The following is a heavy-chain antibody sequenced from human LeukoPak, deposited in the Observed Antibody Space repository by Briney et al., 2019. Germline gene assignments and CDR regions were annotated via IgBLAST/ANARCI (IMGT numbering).Heavy chain of an antibody. Sequence: PSETLSLTCTVSGVSISSYFWSWVRQPAGKGLEWIGCIYSSGSTKYNPSLQSRVTMSLDTSKKQLSLNLGSVTAADTAVYYCARAGSSGGLCDYWGQGILVTVSS. J-gene: IGHJ4*02. D-gene: IGHD6-19*01. CDR1: GVSISSYF. CDR3: ARAGSSGGLCDY. V-gene: IGHV4-4*07. CDR2: IYSSGST.